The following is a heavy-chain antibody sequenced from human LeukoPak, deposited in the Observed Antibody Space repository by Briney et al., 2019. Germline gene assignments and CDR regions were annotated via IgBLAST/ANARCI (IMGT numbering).Heavy chain of an antibody. D-gene: IGHD6-25*01. V-gene: IGHV4-59*01. J-gene: IGHJ3*02. CDR1: GGSISSYY. CDR3: ARPTGRGGYPTDPFDI. CDR2: ISNSGST. Sequence: SETLSLTCTVSGGSISSYYWSWIRQPPGKGQEWIGYISNSGSTNYNPSLKSRVTMSADTSKNQFSLKLSSVTAADTAVYYCARPTGRGGYPTDPFDIWGQGTMVTVSS.